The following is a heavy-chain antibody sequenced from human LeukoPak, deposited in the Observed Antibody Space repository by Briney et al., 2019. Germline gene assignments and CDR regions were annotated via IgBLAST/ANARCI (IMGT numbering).Heavy chain of an antibody. V-gene: IGHV1-18*01. D-gene: IGHD4-23*01. CDR2: ISAYNGNT. CDR1: GYTFTSYG. CDR3: ARDYGGDYYNGFDP. J-gene: IGHJ5*02. Sequence: ASVKVSCKASGYTFTSYGISWVRQAPGQGLEWMGWISAYNGNTNYAQKLQGRVTMTTDTSTSTAYMELRSLRSDDTAVYYCARDYGGDYYNGFDPWGQGTLVTVSS.